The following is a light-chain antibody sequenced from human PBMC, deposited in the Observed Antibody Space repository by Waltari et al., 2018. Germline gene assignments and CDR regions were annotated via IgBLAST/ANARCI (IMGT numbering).Light chain of an antibody. V-gene: IGKV3-15*01. Sequence: ETVMTQSPATLSVSPGERVTLYCSASQSVRNNVAWYQQTFGQAPRLLIYCASSRSTGVPPRFGGSWSGTDFTLTITSLQSEDVAVYYCQQYNEWLYTFGQGTKVEI. CDR1: QSVRNN. J-gene: IGKJ2*01. CDR2: CAS. CDR3: QQYNEWLYT.